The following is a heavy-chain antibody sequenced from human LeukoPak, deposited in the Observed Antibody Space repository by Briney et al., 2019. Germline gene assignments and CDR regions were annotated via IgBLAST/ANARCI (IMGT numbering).Heavy chain of an antibody. D-gene: IGHD2-21*02. CDR3: ARVGCGGDCLGYYYYYMDV. CDR2: IYYSGST. Sequence: SETLSLTCTVSGGSISSYYWSWIRQPPGKGLEWIGYIYYSGSTNYNPSLKSRVTISVDTSKNQFSLKLSSVTAADTAVHYCARVGCGGDCLGYYYYYMDVWGKGTTVTVSS. V-gene: IGHV4-59*01. J-gene: IGHJ6*03. CDR1: GGSISSYY.